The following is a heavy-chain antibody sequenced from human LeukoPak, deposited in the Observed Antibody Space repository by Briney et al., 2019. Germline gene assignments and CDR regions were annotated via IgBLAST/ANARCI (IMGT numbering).Heavy chain of an antibody. CDR1: GGSISSSSYY. CDR2: IYYSGST. V-gene: IGHV4-39*01. J-gene: IGHJ4*02. Sequence: PSETLSLTCTVSGGSISSSSYYWGWIRQPPGKGLEWIGSIYYSGSTYYNPSLKSRVTISVDTSKNQFSLKLSSVTAADTAVYYCARLSAYYEMTFDYWGQGTLVTVSS. D-gene: IGHD1-26*01. CDR3: ARLSAYYEMTFDY.